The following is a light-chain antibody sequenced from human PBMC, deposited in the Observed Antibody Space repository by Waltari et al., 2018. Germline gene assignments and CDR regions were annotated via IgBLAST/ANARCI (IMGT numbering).Light chain of an antibody. CDR2: EVN. Sequence: HSALTQPASVSGSPGQSITISCTGTSSDIGAYTYVAWYQQYSDTVPKLLIYEVNNRPSGVPDRFSGSKSGNTASLTISRLQAEDEADYYCSSFTTASTLVFGGGTKLTVL. V-gene: IGLV2-14*01. J-gene: IGLJ3*02. CDR1: SSDIGAYTY. CDR3: SSFTTASTLV.